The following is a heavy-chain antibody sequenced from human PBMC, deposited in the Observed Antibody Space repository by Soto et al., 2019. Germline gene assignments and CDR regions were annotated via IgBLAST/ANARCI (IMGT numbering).Heavy chain of an antibody. Sequence: GGSLRLSCAASGFTFSSYGMHWVRQAPGKGLEWVAVISYDGSNKYYADSVKGRFTISRDNSKNTLYLQMNSLRAEDTAVYYCAKDAVDFEPGIAVAGPDYWGQRTPVTGSS. CDR1: GFTFSSYG. J-gene: IGHJ4*02. CDR3: AKDAVDFEPGIAVAGPDY. CDR2: ISYDGSNK. D-gene: IGHD6-19*01. V-gene: IGHV3-30*18.